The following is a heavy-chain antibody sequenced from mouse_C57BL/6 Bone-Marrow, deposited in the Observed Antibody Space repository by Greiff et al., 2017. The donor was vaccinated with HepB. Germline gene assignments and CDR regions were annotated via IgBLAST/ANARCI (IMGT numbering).Heavy chain of an antibody. CDR2: IDPSDSYT. D-gene: IGHD2-4*01. V-gene: IGHV1-50*01. CDR3: ARAYYDYAWFAY. CDR1: GYTFTSYW. Sequence: QVQLKQPGAELVKPGASVKLSCKASGYTFTSYWMQWVKQRPGQGLEWIGEIDPSDSYTNYNQKFKGKATLTVDTSSSTAYMQLSSLTSEDSAVYYCARAYYDYAWFAYWGQGTLVTVSA. J-gene: IGHJ3*01.